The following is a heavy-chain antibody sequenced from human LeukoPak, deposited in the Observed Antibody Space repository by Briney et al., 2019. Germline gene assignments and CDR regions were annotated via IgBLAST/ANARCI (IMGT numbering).Heavy chain of an antibody. CDR2: ISGSGISE. V-gene: IGHV3-23*01. D-gene: IGHD5-12*01. CDR1: GFTFSNYA. J-gene: IGHJ4*02. Sequence: GGSLRLSCAASGFTFSNYAMTWVRQAPGKGLEWVSVISGSGISEYYADSVKGRFTISRDNSKNTLYLQMNSLRAEDTAVYYCAKIVATIIQVYSFDYWGQGTLVTVSS. CDR3: AKIVATIIQVYSFDY.